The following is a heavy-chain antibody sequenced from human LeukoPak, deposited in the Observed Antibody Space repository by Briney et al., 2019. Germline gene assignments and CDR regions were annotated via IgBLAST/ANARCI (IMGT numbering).Heavy chain of an antibody. CDR1: GFTFSSYS. Sequence: GGSLRLSCAASGFTFSSYSMNWVRQAPGKGLEWVSSISSSSSYIYYADSVKGRFTISRDNAKNSLYLQMSSLRAEDTAVYYCAREHSSGWYYFDYWGQGTLVTVSS. D-gene: IGHD6-19*01. J-gene: IGHJ4*02. CDR3: AREHSSGWYYFDY. V-gene: IGHV3-21*01. CDR2: ISSSSSYI.